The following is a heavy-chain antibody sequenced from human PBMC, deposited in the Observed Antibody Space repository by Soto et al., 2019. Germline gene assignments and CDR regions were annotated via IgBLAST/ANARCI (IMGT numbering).Heavy chain of an antibody. Sequence: PSETLSLTCAVSGGSISSSNWWSWVRQPPGKGLEWIGEINHSGSTNYNPSLKSRVTISVDTSKNQFSLKLSSVTAADTAVYYCARDNRAVTNYYYYYMDVWGKGTTVTVSS. CDR2: INHSGST. J-gene: IGHJ6*03. CDR1: GGSISSSNW. CDR3: ARDNRAVTNYYYYYMDV. D-gene: IGHD4-17*01. V-gene: IGHV4-4*02.